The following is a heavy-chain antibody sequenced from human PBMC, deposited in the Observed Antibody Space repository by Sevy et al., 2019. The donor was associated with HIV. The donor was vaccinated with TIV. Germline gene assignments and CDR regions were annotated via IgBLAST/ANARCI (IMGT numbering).Heavy chain of an antibody. Sequence: GGSLRLSCAASGFTFSSYAMHWVRQAPGKGLEWVAVISYDGSNKYYAHSVKGRFTISRDNSKNTLYLQMNSLRAEDTAVYYCLVVVPAAIQDWFDPWGQGTLVTVSS. CDR2: ISYDGSNK. CDR3: LVVVPAAIQDWFDP. D-gene: IGHD2-2*01. J-gene: IGHJ5*02. CDR1: GFTFSSYA. V-gene: IGHV3-30-3*01.